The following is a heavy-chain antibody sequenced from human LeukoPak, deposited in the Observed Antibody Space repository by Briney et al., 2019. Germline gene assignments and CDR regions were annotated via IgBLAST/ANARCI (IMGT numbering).Heavy chain of an antibody. Sequence: GSLRLSCAASGFSFRSYWVSWVRQAPGEGLEWVANIQSDGSEKNYVDSVQGRFTISRDNAKTSLYLQMNSLRADDTAVYYCARDSAVATYYGVDVWGQGITVTVSS. V-gene: IGHV3-7*01. CDR1: GFSFRSYW. CDR3: ARDSAVATYYGVDV. D-gene: IGHD6-19*01. CDR2: IQSDGSEK. J-gene: IGHJ6*02.